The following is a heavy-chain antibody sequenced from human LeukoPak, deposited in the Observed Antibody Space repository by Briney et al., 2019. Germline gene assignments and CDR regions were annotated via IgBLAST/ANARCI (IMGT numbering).Heavy chain of an antibody. CDR3: AELGITMIGGV. Sequence: GGSLRLSCAGSGFTFSSYSMNWVRQAPGKGLEWVSSITSSSSYIYYADSVKGRFTTSRDNAKNSLYLQMNSLRAEDTAVYYCAELGITMIGGVWGKGTTVTISS. CDR2: ITSSSSYI. CDR1: GFTFSSYS. V-gene: IGHV3-21*01. J-gene: IGHJ6*04. D-gene: IGHD3-10*02.